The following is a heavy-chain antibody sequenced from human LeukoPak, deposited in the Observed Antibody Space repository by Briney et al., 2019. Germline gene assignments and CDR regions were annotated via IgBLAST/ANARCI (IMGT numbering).Heavy chain of an antibody. V-gene: IGHV1-18*01. J-gene: IGHJ3*02. CDR2: ISAYNGNT. CDR1: GYTFTSYG. Sequence: ASVKVSCKASGYTFTSYGISWVRQAPGQGLEWMGWISAYNGNTNYAQKLQGRVTMTTDTSTSTAYMELRSLRSDDTAVYYCAADHYSSSWYGGAFDIWGQGTMVTVSS. CDR3: AADHYSSSWYGGAFDI. D-gene: IGHD6-13*01.